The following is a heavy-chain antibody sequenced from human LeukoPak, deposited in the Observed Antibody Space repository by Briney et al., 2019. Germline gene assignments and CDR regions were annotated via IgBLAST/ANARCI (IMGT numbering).Heavy chain of an antibody. Sequence: PSETLSLTCTVSGASLSSTSYYCAWIRQPPGKGLEWIGSMSYSGTTYYNTSLKSRVTISVDTSQNHFSLKLTSVTAADTAVYYCARLASTLEHGSGWGFDCWGQGILVTVSS. D-gene: IGHD6-19*01. CDR1: GASLSSTSYY. CDR3: ARLASTLEHGSGWGFDC. V-gene: IGHV4-39*02. CDR2: MSYSGTT. J-gene: IGHJ4*02.